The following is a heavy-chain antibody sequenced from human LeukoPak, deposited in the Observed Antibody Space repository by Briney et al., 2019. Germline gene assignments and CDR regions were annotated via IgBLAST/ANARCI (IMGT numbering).Heavy chain of an antibody. CDR1: GFTFSSSA. J-gene: IGHJ4*02. CDR2: ISYDGSNK. V-gene: IGHV3-30-3*01. CDR3: AREMPTTETFDY. D-gene: IGHD5-24*01. Sequence: GGSLRLSCAASGFTFSSSAMHWVRQAPGKGLEWVAVISYDGSNKYYADSVKGRFTISRDNSKNTLYLQMNSLRAEDTAVYYCAREMPTTETFDYWGQGALVTVSS.